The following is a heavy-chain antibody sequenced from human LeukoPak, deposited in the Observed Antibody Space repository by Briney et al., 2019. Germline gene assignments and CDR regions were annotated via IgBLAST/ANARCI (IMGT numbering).Heavy chain of an antibody. CDR1: GLTFNSYG. CDR2: ISGSGDST. D-gene: IGHD1-14*01. Sequence: GGSLRLSCAASGLTFNSYGMSWVRQAPGKGLEWVSGISGSGDSTYYADSVKGRFTISRDNFKNTLYLQMNSLRVEDTAVYYCAKGHSAHGTGFDCWGQGTLVAVSS. V-gene: IGHV3-23*01. CDR3: AKGHSAHGTGFDC. J-gene: IGHJ4*02.